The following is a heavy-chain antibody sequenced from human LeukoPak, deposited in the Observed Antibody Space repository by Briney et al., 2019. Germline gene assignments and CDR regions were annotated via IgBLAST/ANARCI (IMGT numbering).Heavy chain of an antibody. J-gene: IGHJ4*02. CDR3: AKDLLEGMVATSYFDY. Sequence: SGGSLRLSCAASGFTFSSYGMHWVRQAPGKGLEWVAFIRYDGSNKYYADSVKGRFTISRDNSKNTLYLQMNSLRAEDTAVYYCAKDLLEGMVATSYFDYWGQGTLVTVSS. CDR2: IRYDGSNK. D-gene: IGHD5-12*01. CDR1: GFTFSSYG. V-gene: IGHV3-30*02.